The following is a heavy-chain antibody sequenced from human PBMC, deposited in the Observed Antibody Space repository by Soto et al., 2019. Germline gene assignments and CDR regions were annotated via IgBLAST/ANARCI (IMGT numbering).Heavy chain of an antibody. CDR3: ARDGGHSSYGVDP. J-gene: IGHJ5*02. CDR2: INPNSGGT. D-gene: IGHD5-18*01. V-gene: IGHV1-2*02. CDR1: GYTFTGYY. Sequence: QVQLVQSGAEVKKPGASVKVSCKASGYTFTGYYMHWGRQAPGQGLEWMGWINPNSGGTNYAQKFQGRVTMARDTSIRTAYMEMSRLRSDDTAVYYCARDGGHSSYGVDPWGQGTLVTVSS.